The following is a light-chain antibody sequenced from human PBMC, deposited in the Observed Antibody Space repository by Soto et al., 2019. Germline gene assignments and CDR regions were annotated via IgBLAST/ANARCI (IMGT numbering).Light chain of an antibody. CDR3: QQYGSSPRT. Sequence: EIVLTQSPATLSLSPGERATLSCRASQSVSSNLAWYQQKPGQAPRLLIYGASTRATGIPARFSGSGSGTEFTLTISRLEPEDFAVYYCQQYGSSPRTFGQGTKV. CDR1: QSVSSN. V-gene: IGKV3-20*01. CDR2: GAS. J-gene: IGKJ1*01.